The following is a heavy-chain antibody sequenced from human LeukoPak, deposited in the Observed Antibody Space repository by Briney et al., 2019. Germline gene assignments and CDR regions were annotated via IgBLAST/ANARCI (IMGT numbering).Heavy chain of an antibody. CDR2: IYSGGST. J-gene: IGHJ4*02. CDR3: ARGRSSSSGVMDY. CDR1: GFTVSSNY. Sequence: GGSLRLSCAASGFTVSSNYMSWVRQAPGKGLEWVSVIYSGGSTYYADSVKGRFTISRDNAKNSLYLQMNSLRAEDTAVYYCARGRSSSSGVMDYWGQGTLVTVSS. D-gene: IGHD6-6*01. V-gene: IGHV3-53*01.